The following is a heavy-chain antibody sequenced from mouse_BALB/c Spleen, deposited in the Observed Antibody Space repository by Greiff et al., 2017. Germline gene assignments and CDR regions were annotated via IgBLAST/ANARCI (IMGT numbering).Heavy chain of an antibody. D-gene: IGHD2-4*01. CDR3: AREGVITTGYAMDY. Sequence: EVKLVESGGGLVKPGGSLKLSCAASGFTFSSYAMSWVRQTPEKRLEWVASISSGGSTYYPDSVKGRFTISRDNARNILYLQMSSLRSEDTAMYYCAREGVITTGYAMDYWGQGTSVTVSS. CDR2: ISSGGST. CDR1: GFTFSSYA. J-gene: IGHJ4*01. V-gene: IGHV5-6-5*01.